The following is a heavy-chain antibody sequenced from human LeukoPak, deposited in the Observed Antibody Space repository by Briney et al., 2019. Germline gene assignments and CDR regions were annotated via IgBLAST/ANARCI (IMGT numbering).Heavy chain of an antibody. CDR1: GYTFTGYY. Sequence: ASVKVSCKASGYTFTGYYMHWVRQAPGQGLEWMGWINPNSGNTNYAQKLQGRVTMTTDTSTSTAYMELRSLRSDDTAVYYCASGSGSFDYWGQGTLVTVSS. V-gene: IGHV1-18*04. CDR2: INPNSGNT. D-gene: IGHD3-10*01. CDR3: ASGSGSFDY. J-gene: IGHJ4*02.